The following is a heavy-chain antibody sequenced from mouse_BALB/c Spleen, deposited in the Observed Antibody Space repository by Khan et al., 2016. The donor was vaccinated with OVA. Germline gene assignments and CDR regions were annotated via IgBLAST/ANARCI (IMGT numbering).Heavy chain of an antibody. Sequence: QIQLVQSGPDLKKPGETVKISCKASGYTFTNYGINWVKQAPGKGLKWMGWIYTYTGEPTYADDFKGRFAFSLETSASTAYLQINNLKNEATATYVGARGGRSAMDYGGQGTSVTVSS. V-gene: IGHV9-3-1*01. CDR3: ARGGRSAMDY. CDR1: GYTFTNYG. J-gene: IGHJ4*01. CDR2: IYTYTGEP. D-gene: IGHD3-3*01.